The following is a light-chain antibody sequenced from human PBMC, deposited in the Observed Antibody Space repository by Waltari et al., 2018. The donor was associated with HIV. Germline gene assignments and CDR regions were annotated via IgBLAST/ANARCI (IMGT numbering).Light chain of an antibody. CDR2: GST. V-gene: IGLV1-40*01. Sequence: QSVLTQPPSVSGSPGQRVTISCPGGSSNIVAPYDVHWYQQFPGTAPKLLIYGSTNRPSGVPDRFSGSKSGTSASLAITGLQAEDEADYYCQSYDNSLGVVFGGGTKLTVL. J-gene: IGLJ2*01. CDR1: SSNIVAPYD. CDR3: QSYDNSLGVV.